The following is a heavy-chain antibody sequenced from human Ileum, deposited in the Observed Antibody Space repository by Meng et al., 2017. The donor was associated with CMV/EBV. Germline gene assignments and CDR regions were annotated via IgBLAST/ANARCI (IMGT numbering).Heavy chain of an antibody. D-gene: IGHD3-9*01. Sequence: QAQLHQWGAGLVKPSETLSLTCAVYGESFSGYYWDWIRQSPGKGLELIGQINQSGSTNYNPSLKSRVTISVDTSKNQFSLKLSSVTAADAAMYYCARGRRYLFYWSQGTLVTVSS. V-gene: IGHV4-34*01. CDR3: ARGRRYLFY. J-gene: IGHJ4*02. CDR2: INQSGST. CDR1: GESFSGYY.